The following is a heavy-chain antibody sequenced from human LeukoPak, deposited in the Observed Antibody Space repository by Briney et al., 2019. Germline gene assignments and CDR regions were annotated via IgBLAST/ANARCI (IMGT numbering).Heavy chain of an antibody. D-gene: IGHD3-16*02. CDR3: ACRDDYVWGSYRNWFDP. CDR2: ISGRGGST. CDR1: GFTFSSYA. J-gene: IGHJ5*02. V-gene: IGHV3-23*01. Sequence: GGSLRLSCAAPGFTFSSYAMSWVRQAPGKGLEWVSAISGRGGSTYYADSVKGRFTISRDNSKNTLYLQMNSLRAEDTAVYYCACRDDYVWGSYRNWFDPWGQGTLVTVSS.